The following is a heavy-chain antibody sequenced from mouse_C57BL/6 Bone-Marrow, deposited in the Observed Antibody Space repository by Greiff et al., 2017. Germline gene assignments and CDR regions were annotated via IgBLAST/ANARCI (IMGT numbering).Heavy chain of an antibody. J-gene: IGHJ1*03. Sequence: EVQLQQSGPVLVKPGASVKMSCKSSGYTFTDYYMNWVKQSHGKSLEWIGVINPYNGGTSYNQKFKGKATLTVDKSSSTAYMELNSLTSEDSAVYYCARSDGYSYWYFDVWGTGTTVTVSS. CDR2: INPYNGGT. D-gene: IGHD2-3*01. CDR1: GYTFTDYY. CDR3: ARSDGYSYWYFDV. V-gene: IGHV1-19*01.